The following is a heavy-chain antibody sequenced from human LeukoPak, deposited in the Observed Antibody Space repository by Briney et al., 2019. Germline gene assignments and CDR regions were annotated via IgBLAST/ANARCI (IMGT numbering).Heavy chain of an antibody. J-gene: IGHJ4*02. CDR2: IIPIFGTA. CDR1: GGTFSSYA. Sequence: GASVKVSCKASGGTFSSYAISWVRQAPGQGLEWMGRIIPIFGTANYAQKFQGRVTITTDESTSTVYMELSSLRSEDTAVYYCHVSWGIVVVPAAIGVGLGDYWGQGTLVTVSS. CDR3: HVSWGIVVVPAAIGVGLGDY. V-gene: IGHV1-69*05. D-gene: IGHD2-2*02.